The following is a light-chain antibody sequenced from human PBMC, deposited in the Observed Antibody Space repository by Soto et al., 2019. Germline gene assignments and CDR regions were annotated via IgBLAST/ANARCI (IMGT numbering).Light chain of an antibody. CDR1: QSVGTY. V-gene: IGKV3-11*01. J-gene: IGKJ5*01. Sequence: EIVLTQSPATLSLSPGEGATLSCRARQSVGTYLAWYQQKPGQSPRLLMFDVYNRATGIQARFSGSGSGTDFTLTIRSLEPEDFGVYYCQHRSIWPVSFGQGTRLEIK. CDR3: QHRSIWPVS. CDR2: DVY.